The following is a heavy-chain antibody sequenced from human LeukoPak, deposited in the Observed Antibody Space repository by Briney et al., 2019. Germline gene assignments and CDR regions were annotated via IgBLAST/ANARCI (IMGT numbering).Heavy chain of an antibody. CDR1: GGTFSSYT. Sequence: SVKVSCKASGGTFSSYTISWVRQAPGQGLEWMGRIIPILGIANYAQKFQGRVTITADKSTSTAYVELSSLRSEDTAVYYCARGLRDDFWSGYHYYFDYWGQGTLVTVSS. CDR2: IIPILGIA. CDR3: ARGLRDDFWSGYHYYFDY. V-gene: IGHV1-69*02. J-gene: IGHJ4*02. D-gene: IGHD3-3*01.